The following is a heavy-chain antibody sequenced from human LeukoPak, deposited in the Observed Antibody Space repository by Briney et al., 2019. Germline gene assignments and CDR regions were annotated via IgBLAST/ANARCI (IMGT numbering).Heavy chain of an antibody. CDR2: ISGSGGEI. D-gene: IGHD6-6*01. V-gene: IGHV3-23*01. CDR3: AKGGPFSTSSQKYFDP. CDR1: GFSFSGYG. Sequence: GGSLRLSCAASGFSFSGYGMTWVRQAPGKGLEWVSRISGSGGEIHYADSVKGRFTISRDNSKNTVYLQMNSLRDEDTAVFYCAKGGPFSTSSQKYFDPWGQGSLVIVS. J-gene: IGHJ5*02.